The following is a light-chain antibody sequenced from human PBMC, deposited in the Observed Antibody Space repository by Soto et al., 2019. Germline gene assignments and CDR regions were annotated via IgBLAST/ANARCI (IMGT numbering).Light chain of an antibody. CDR1: QNVNNW. CDR3: QQYNTYWT. CDR2: DAS. J-gene: IGKJ1*01. V-gene: IGKV1-5*01. Sequence: DIQMTQFPSALSASVGDRVTITCRSSQNVNNWLAWYQHKPGKAPQLLIYDASVLETGVPSRFSGSGSGTEFTLAISGLQSDDFATYHCQQYNTYWTFGPGTKVDIK.